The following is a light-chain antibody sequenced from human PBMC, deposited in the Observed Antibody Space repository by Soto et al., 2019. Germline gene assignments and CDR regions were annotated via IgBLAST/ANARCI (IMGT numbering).Light chain of an antibody. CDR2: TSG. V-gene: IGKV1-39*01. CDR1: ERISTY. CDR3: QQTYSTPYT. Sequence: IHMTQSPSSLSASVGDRVTITCRASERISTYLNWYQQKPGEAPKLLISTSGTLQRGVPSRFSGSGSGTDFTLTSSSLQPADVATYFWQQTYSTPYTFGQGTKLEIK. J-gene: IGKJ2*01.